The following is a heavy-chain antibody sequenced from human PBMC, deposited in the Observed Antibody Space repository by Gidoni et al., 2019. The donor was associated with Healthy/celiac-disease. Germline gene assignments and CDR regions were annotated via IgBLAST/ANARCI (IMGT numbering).Heavy chain of an antibody. V-gene: IGHV1-69*06. CDR2: IIPIFGTA. CDR3: ARGKNGSGTYYYYGMDV. D-gene: IGHD3-10*01. Sequence: QVQLVQSGAEVKKPGSSVKVPCKASGGTFSSYAISWVRQAPGQGLGWMGGIIPIFGTANYAQKFQGRVTITADKSTSTAYMELSSLRSEDTAVYYCARGKNGSGTYYYYGMDVWGQGTTVTVSS. J-gene: IGHJ6*02. CDR1: GGTFSSYA.